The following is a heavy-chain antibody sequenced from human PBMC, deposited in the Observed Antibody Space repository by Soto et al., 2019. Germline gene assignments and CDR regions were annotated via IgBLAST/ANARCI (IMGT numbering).Heavy chain of an antibody. J-gene: IGHJ3*02. CDR2: ISSSSSYI. D-gene: IGHD2-15*01. V-gene: IGHV3-21*01. CDR3: ARRQERYCSGGSCYGGAFDI. CDR1: GFTFSSYS. Sequence: PGGSLRLSCAASGFTFSSYSMNWVRQAPGKGLEWVSSISSSSSYIYYADSVKGRFTISRDNAKNSLYLQMNSLRAEDTAVYYCARRQERYCSGGSCYGGAFDIWGQGTMVTVSS.